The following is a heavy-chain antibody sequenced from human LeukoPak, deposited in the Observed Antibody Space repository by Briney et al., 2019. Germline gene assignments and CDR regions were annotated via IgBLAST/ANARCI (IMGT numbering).Heavy chain of an antibody. CDR3: ARALRIYYYFDY. D-gene: IGHD1-26*01. CDR1: GFTFSDYS. J-gene: IGHJ4*02. Sequence: GGSLRLSCAASGFTFSDYSMRWIRQAPGKGLEWVSYISSSGVTIYYADSVKGRFTISRDNAKNSLYLQMNSLRAEDTAVYYCARALRIYYYFDYWGQGTLVTVSS. CDR2: ISSSGVTI. V-gene: IGHV3-11*04.